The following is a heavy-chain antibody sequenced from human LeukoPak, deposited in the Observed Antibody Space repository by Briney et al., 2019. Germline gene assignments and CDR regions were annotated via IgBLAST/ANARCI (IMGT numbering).Heavy chain of an antibody. CDR1: GFTFNTHG. D-gene: IGHD4-23*01. Sequence: GGSLRLSCVASGFTFNTHGMNWVRQAPGKGLEWVSSISSSSSYIYYADSVKGRFTISRDNAKNSLYLQMNSLRAEDTAVYYCARSSNYGGNPYDYWGQGTLVTVSS. V-gene: IGHV3-21*01. CDR2: ISSSSSYI. J-gene: IGHJ4*02. CDR3: ARSSNYGGNPYDY.